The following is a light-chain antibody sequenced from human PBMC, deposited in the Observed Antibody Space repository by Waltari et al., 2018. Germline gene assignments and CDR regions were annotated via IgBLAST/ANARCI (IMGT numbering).Light chain of an antibody. CDR1: SSNIRGNG. J-gene: IGLJ2*01. CDR3: EAWDDSLSGPV. CDR2: NNK. Sequence: QSVLTQPPSASGAPGQSVTISCSGSSSNIRGNGVHWYQQLSGTAPKLLIYNNKQRPSGVPDRFSGSKSGTSASLAITGLRSEDEVDYYCEAWDDSLSGPVFGGGTRLTVL. V-gene: IGLV1-47*02.